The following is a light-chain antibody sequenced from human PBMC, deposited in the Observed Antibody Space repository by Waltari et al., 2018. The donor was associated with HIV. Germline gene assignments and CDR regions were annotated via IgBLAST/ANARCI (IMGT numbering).Light chain of an antibody. CDR3: AVWDDSLGGAV. Sequence: QSVVTQSPSASGTPGHRVTISRSGSASNIGHYSVNWYQHFPGTAPKLLIYMNNQRPSGVPGRFSGSQSGTSASLAISGLQYDDEADYYCAVWDDSLGGAVFGGGTKLTVL. J-gene: IGLJ2*01. CDR2: MNN. CDR1: ASNIGHYS. V-gene: IGLV1-47*01.